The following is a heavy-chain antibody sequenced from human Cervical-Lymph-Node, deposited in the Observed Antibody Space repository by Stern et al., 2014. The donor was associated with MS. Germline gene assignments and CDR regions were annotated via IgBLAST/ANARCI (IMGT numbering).Heavy chain of an antibody. CDR3: ARESGVVTTIMLDQ. V-gene: IGHV3-74*01. CDR1: GFTFNSYW. D-gene: IGHD2-21*02. CDR2: SAKDRPPT. Sequence: EVQLVESGGGLVQPGGSLRLSCAASGFTFNSYWMHWVRQAPGKVLAWVARSAKDRPPTTYAESVEGRFSSSRDNAKNALYLQMNSLRAEDTAVYYCARESGVVTTIMLDQWGQGTLVTVSS. J-gene: IGHJ4*02.